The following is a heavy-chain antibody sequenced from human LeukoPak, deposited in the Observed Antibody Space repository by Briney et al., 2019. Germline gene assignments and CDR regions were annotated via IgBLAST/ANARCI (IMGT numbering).Heavy chain of an antibody. CDR1: GDSISSSSYY. CDR3: ARAPGSAYNAYYFDY. CDR2: IYYIGST. Sequence: SETLSLTCTVSGDSISSSSYYWGWIRQPPGKGLEWIGTIYYIGSTYYNPSLKSRLTISLDTSKNQISLKLSSVTAADTAVYYCARAPGSAYNAYYFDYWGQGTLVTVSS. D-gene: IGHD1-1*01. V-gene: IGHV4-39*07. J-gene: IGHJ4*02.